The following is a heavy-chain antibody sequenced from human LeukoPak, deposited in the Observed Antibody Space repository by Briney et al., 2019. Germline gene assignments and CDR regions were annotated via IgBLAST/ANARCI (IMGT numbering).Heavy chain of an antibody. CDR1: GFLFTIYS. V-gene: IGHV3-48*02. J-gene: IGHJ5*02. D-gene: IGHD2-2*03. Sequence: PRGSPRLSCAASGFLFTIYSMNWVRQAPGKGLEWVSYISSSSSTIYYADSVKGRFTISRDNAKNSLYLQMNSLRDEDTAVYYCARDWDGYCSSTTCGWFDPWGQGPMTTVSA. CDR2: ISSSSSTI. CDR3: ARDWDGYCSSTTCGWFDP.